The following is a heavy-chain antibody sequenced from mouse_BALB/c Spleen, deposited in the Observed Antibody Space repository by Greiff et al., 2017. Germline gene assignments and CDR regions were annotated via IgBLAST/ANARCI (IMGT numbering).Heavy chain of an antibody. J-gene: IGHJ4*01. CDR2: ISYSGST. D-gene: IGHD2-4*01. Sequence: ESGPGLVKPSQSLSLTCTVTGYSITSDYAWNWIRQFPGNKLEWMGYISYSGSTSYNPSLKSRISITRDTSKNQFFLQLNSVTTEDTATYYCAILITTGNYYAMDYWGQGTSVTVSS. CDR3: AILITTGNYYAMDY. V-gene: IGHV3-2*02. CDR1: GYSITSDYA.